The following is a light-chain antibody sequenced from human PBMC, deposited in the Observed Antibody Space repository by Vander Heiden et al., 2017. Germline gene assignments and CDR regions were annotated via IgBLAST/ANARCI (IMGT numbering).Light chain of an antibody. CDR1: SSDVGGYSY. CDR2: EVA. J-gene: IGLJ1*01. V-gene: IGLV2-8*01. Sequence: QPALTHPPSASGSPGQSAPIPCTATSSDVGGYSYVSWYQQYPGKAPTVIIYEVAKRPSGVPDRFSGSKSGNTASLTVSGLQGEDEADYCCCSYAGNNNYVFGAGTKVTVL. CDR3: CSYAGNNNYV.